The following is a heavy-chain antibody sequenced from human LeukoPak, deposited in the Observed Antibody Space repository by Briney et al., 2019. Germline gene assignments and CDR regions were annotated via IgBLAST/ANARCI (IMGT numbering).Heavy chain of an antibody. V-gene: IGHV3-23*01. Sequence: PGGSLRLSCAASGFTFSSYAMSWVRQAPGKGLEWVSAISGSGGSTYYADSVKSRFTISRDNSKNTLYLQMNSLRAEDTAVYYCAKDGRREQWLVRDYFDYWGQGTLVTVSS. J-gene: IGHJ4*02. D-gene: IGHD6-19*01. CDR3: AKDGRREQWLVRDYFDY. CDR2: ISGSGGST. CDR1: GFTFSSYA.